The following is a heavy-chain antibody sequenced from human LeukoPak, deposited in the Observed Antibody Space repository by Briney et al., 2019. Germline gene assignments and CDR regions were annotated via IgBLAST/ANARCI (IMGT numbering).Heavy chain of an antibody. CDR1: GYTFTSYY. Sequence: ASVKVSCKASGYTFTSYYMHWVRQAPGQGLEWMGIINPSGGSTSYAQKFQGRVTMTRDMSTSTVYMELSSLRSEDTAVYYCARWGDAMVRGVPKGFDYWGQGTLVTVSS. CDR2: INPSGGST. J-gene: IGHJ4*02. D-gene: IGHD3-10*01. CDR3: ARWGDAMVRGVPKGFDY. V-gene: IGHV1-46*01.